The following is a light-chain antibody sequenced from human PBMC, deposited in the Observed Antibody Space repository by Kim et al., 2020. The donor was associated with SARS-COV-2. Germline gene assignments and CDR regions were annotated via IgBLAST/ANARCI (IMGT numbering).Light chain of an antibody. V-gene: IGLV10-54*01. CDR3: SAWDSSLSAWV. CDR2: RKK. CDR1: RNEVGNEG. Sequence: QSARNTCRGNRNEVGNEGATWRQKDKGQTPKNMTSRKKNRPSGNSERFDASRSGDSASLTITGLQPEDEADYYCSAWDSSLSAWVFGGGTQLTDL. J-gene: IGLJ3*02.